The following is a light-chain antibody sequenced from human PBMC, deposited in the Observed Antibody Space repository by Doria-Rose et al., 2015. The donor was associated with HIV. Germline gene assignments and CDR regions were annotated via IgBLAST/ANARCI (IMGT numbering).Light chain of an antibody. CDR1: QGITNH. CDR2: GAS. J-gene: IGKJ1*01. V-gene: IGKV1-16*01. Sequence: TQSPSSLSASIGDRVTITCRASQGITNHLAWFQQKPGKAPKSLIYGASSLQSGAPSRFSGSGSGTDFTLTISSLQPEDAATYYCQQYDSYPWTFGQGTKVEVK. CDR3: QQYDSYPWT.